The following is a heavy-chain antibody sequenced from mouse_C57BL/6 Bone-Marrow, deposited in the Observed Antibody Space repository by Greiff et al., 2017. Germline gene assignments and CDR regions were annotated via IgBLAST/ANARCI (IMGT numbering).Heavy chain of an antibody. CDR1: GYSITSDY. V-gene: IGHV3-8*01. D-gene: IGHD1-1*01. CDR2: ISYSGST. Sequence: DVQLQESGPGLAKPSQTLSLTCSVTGYSITSDYWNWIRKFPGNKLEYMGYISYSGSTYYNPSLKSRISITRDTSKNQYYLQLNSVTTEDTATYYGARYNDYGSSYWYFDVWGTGTTVTVSS. CDR3: ARYNDYGSSYWYFDV. J-gene: IGHJ1*03.